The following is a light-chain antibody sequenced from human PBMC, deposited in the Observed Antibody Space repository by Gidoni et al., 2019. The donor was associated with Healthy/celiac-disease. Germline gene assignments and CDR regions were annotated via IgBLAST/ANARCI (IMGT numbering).Light chain of an antibody. CDR2: GAS. CDR3: QQYGSSPPYT. V-gene: IGKV3-20*01. Sequence: DTVLTQSPGTLSLSPGERATPSCRASQSVSSSYLAWYQQKPGQAPRPLIYGASSRATGIPERFSGSGSGTDFTLTISRLETEDFSVYYCQQYGSSPPYTFGQGTKLEIK. J-gene: IGKJ2*01. CDR1: QSVSSSY.